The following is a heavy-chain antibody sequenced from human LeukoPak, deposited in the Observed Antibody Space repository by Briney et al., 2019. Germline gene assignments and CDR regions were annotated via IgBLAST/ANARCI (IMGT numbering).Heavy chain of an antibody. CDR3: ARRKCSGGSCYGLVRHNWFDP. V-gene: IGHV4-34*01. D-gene: IGHD2-15*01. Sequence: SETLSLTCAVYGGSFSGYYWSWIRQPPGKGLEWIGEINHSGSTNYNPSLKSRVTISVDTSKNQFSLKLSSVTAADTAVYYCARRKCSGGSCYGLVRHNWFDPWGQGTLVTVSS. CDR2: INHSGST. CDR1: GGSFSGYY. J-gene: IGHJ5*02.